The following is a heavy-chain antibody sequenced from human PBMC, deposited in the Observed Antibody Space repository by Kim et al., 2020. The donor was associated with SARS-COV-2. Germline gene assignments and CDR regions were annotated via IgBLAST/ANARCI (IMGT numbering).Heavy chain of an antibody. CDR1: GYTFTGYY. J-gene: IGHJ6*02. Sequence: ASVKVSCKASGYTFTGYYMHWVRQAPGQGLEWMGWINPNSGGTNYAQKFQGRVTMTRDTSISTAYMELSRLRSDDTAVYYCARELVREDDELQSSSGYSSGWYGGDYYYYGMDVWGQGTTVTVSS. CDR3: ARELVREDDELQSSSGYSSGWYGGDYYYYGMDV. D-gene: IGHD6-19*01. CDR2: INPNSGGT. V-gene: IGHV1-2*02.